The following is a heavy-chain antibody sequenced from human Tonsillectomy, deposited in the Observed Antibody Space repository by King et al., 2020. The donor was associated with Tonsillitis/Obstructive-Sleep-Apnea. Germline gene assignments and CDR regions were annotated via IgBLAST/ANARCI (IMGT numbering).Heavy chain of an antibody. D-gene: IGHD4-17*01. CDR2: IWYDGSNK. V-gene: IGHV3-33*01. Sequence: VQLVESGGGVVQPGRSLRLSCAASGFTFSSYGMHWGRQAPGKGLEWVAVIWYDGSNKYYADSVKGRFTISRDNSKNTLYLQMNSLRAEDTAVYYCARSDYGDYGGFDPWGQGTLVTVSS. J-gene: IGHJ5*02. CDR3: ARSDYGDYGGFDP. CDR1: GFTFSSYG.